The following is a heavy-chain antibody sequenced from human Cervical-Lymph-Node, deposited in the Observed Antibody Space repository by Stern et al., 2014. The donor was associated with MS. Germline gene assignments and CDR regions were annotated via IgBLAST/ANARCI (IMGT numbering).Heavy chain of an antibody. D-gene: IGHD2-21*01. CDR2: IYYSVST. Sequence: QLQLQESGPGLVKPSQTLSLTCTVSGGSLTSGGHYWTWIRQYPGKGLEWIGYIYYSVSTNYNPSLKSRVTISVDTSKNHFSLKLSSVTAADTAVYYCARVPLGPPHSEYFDYWGQGTLVTVSS. J-gene: IGHJ4*02. CDR1: GGSLTSGGHY. CDR3: ARVPLGPPHSEYFDY. V-gene: IGHV4-31*03.